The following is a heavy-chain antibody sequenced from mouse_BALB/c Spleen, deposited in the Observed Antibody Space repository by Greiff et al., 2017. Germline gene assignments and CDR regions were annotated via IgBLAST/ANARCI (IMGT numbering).Heavy chain of an antibody. CDR1: GFTFTDYY. J-gene: IGHJ4*01. V-gene: IGHV7-3*02. CDR2: IRNKANGYTT. D-gene: IGHD1-1*02. CDR3: ALHYVSYAMDY. Sequence: EVKVVESGGGLVQPGGSLRLSCATSGFTFTDYYMSWVRQPPGKALEWLGFIRNKANGYTTEYSASVKGRFTISRDNSQSILYLQMNTLRAEDSATYYCALHYVSYAMDYWGQGTSVTVSS.